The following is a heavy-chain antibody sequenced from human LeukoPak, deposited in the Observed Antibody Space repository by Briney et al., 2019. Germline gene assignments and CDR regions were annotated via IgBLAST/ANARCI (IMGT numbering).Heavy chain of an antibody. Sequence: GASVRVSCKASGYTFTDYYMHWVRQAPGQGLEYLGWINPNGGGTKYAQKFQGGVTMTRDTSIRTAYMEVSRLTSDDTAIYYCATMGAPDFDHWGQGTLVTVPS. CDR3: ATMGAPDFDH. CDR1: GYTFTDYY. D-gene: IGHD1-26*01. V-gene: IGHV1-2*02. J-gene: IGHJ4*02. CDR2: INPNGGGT.